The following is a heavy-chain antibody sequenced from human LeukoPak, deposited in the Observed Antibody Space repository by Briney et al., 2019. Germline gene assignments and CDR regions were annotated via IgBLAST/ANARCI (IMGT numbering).Heavy chain of an antibody. CDR1: GFMFSSYE. CDR2: ISGSGTSI. V-gene: IGHV3-48*03. D-gene: IGHD3-10*01. J-gene: IGHJ4*02. CDR3: AREYPDDGDGWGY. Sequence: PGGSLRLSCAPSGFMFSSYEMNWVRQAPGKGLEWASYISGSGTSISYADSVKGRFTISRDNAKNSVYLQMNSLRGEDTAVYYCAREYPDDGDGWGYWGQGTLVTVSS.